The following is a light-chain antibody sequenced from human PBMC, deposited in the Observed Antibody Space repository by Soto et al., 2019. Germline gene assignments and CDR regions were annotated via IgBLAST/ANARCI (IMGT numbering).Light chain of an antibody. V-gene: IGLV2-14*01. CDR2: EVS. J-gene: IGLJ3*02. Sequence: QSALTQPASVSGSPGQSIAISCTGTSSDIGDYNYVSWYQQHPGKAPKIMIYEVSNRPSGVSNRFSGSKSGNTASLTISGLQADDEADYYCSSFTSSSTLVFGGGTKVTVL. CDR1: SSDIGDYNY. CDR3: SSFTSSSTLV.